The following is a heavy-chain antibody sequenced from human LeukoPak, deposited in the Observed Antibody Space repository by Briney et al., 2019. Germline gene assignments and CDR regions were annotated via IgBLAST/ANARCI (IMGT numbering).Heavy chain of an antibody. Sequence: GGSLRLSCAASGFTFSSYSMNWIRQAPGKGLEWVSSISSSSSYIYYADSVKGRFTISRDNAKNSLYLQMNSLRAEDTAVYYCAGKGYCSGGSCYYYYYGMDVWGQGTTVTVSS. CDR2: ISSSSSYI. D-gene: IGHD2-15*01. J-gene: IGHJ6*02. CDR1: GFTFSSYS. V-gene: IGHV3-21*01. CDR3: AGKGYCSGGSCYYYYYGMDV.